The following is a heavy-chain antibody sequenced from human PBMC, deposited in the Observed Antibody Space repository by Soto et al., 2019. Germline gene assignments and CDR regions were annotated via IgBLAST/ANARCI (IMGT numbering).Heavy chain of an antibody. D-gene: IGHD3-10*01. CDR3: ARDLGKLWFGELLKSGGMDV. CDR1: GGSISSYY. Sequence: SETLSLTCTVSGGSISSYYWSWIRQPPGKGLEWIGYIYYSGSTNYNPSLKSRVTISVDTSKNQFSLKLSSVTAADTAVYYCARDLGKLWFGELLKSGGMDVWGQGTTVTVSS. CDR2: IYYSGST. J-gene: IGHJ6*02. V-gene: IGHV4-59*01.